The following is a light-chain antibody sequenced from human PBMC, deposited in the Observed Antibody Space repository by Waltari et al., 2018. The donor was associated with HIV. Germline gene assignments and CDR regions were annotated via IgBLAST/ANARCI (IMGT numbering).Light chain of an antibody. CDR1: QSVSSNY. Sequence: EIVLTHSPDTLSLSPGDRATLSCRASQSVSSNYLAWYQQKPGQAPRLLIYAASRRATGIPDRFSGSGSGTDFTLTINRLEPEDFAVYYCQQYGTSPFTFGPGTKVDIK. V-gene: IGKV3-20*01. J-gene: IGKJ3*01. CDR3: QQYGTSPFT. CDR2: AAS.